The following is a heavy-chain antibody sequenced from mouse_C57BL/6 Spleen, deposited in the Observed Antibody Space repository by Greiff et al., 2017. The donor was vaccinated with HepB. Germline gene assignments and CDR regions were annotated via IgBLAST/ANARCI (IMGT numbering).Heavy chain of an antibody. CDR2: IYPGSGST. V-gene: IGHV1-55*01. D-gene: IGHD1-1*01. J-gene: IGHJ4*01. Sequence: QVQLQPGAELVKPGASVKMSCKASGYTFTSYWITWVKQRPGQGLEWIGDIYPGSGSTNYNEKFKSKATLTVDTSSSTAYMQLSSLTSEDSAVYYCAHYGSRNYAMDYWGQGTSVTVSS. CDR3: AHYGSRNYAMDY. CDR1: GYTFTSYW.